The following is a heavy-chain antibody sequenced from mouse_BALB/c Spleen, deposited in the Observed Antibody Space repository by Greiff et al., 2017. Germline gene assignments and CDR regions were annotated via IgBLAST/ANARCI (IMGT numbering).Heavy chain of an antibody. D-gene: IGHD2-3*01. V-gene: IGHV5-17*02. Sequence: EVMLVESGGGLVQPGGSRKLSCAASGFTFSSFGMHWVRQAPEKGLEWVAYISSGSSTIYYADTVKGRFTISRDNPKNTLFLQMTSLRSEDTAMYYCARDGYYPLFDYWGQGTTLTVSS. CDR2: ISSGSSTI. CDR3: ARDGYYPLFDY. J-gene: IGHJ2*01. CDR1: GFTFSSFG.